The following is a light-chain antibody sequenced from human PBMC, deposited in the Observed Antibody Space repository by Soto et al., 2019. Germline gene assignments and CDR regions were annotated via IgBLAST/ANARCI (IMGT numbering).Light chain of an antibody. J-gene: IGKJ1*01. V-gene: IGKV3-11*01. CDR1: QSISSY. Sequence: EIVLTQSPATLSFSPGERATLSCRASQSISSYLAWYQQKPGQAPRLLIYDASNRATGLPARFSGSGAATDFTLTISSLEREDFAVYYCQQRPAWTFGQGTKVEI. CDR2: DAS. CDR3: QQRPAWT.